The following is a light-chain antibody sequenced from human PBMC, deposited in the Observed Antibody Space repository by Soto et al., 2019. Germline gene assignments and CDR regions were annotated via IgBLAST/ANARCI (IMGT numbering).Light chain of an antibody. CDR2: EVS. J-gene: IGLJ2*01. CDR3: SSYAGSKGV. CDR1: SSDVGGYNY. Sequence: QSVLTQPPSASGSPGQSVTISCTGTSSDVGGYNYVSWYQQHPGKVPKLMIYEVSKRPSGVPDRFSGSKSGNTASLTVSGLQDEDEADYYCSSYAGSKGVFGGGTKLTVL. V-gene: IGLV2-8*01.